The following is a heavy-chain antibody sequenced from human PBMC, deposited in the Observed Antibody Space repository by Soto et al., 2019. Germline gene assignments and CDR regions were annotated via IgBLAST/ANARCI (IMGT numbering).Heavy chain of an antibody. CDR1: GFTFSRYT. Sequence: QVQLVESGGGVVQPGRSLRLSCAASGFTFSRYTMHWVRQAPGKGLEWMAFISDYGKTKYYADCVKGQFTISRDNSKNKLYLQMNSLRTEDTAVYYCARDDEGGSDCDLGYWGQGTLVTVSS. J-gene: IGHJ4*02. D-gene: IGHD3-10*01. V-gene: IGHV3-30*04. CDR3: ARDDEGGSDCDLGY. CDR2: ISDYGKTK.